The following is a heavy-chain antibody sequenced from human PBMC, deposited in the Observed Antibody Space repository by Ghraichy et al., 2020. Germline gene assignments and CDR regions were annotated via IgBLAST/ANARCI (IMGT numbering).Heavy chain of an antibody. CDR3: ASQGYYYGSGTYFDP. J-gene: IGHJ5*02. Sequence: SETLSLTCTVSGGSISSYYWSWIRQPPGKGLEWIGYIYYSGSTNYNPSLKSRVTISVDTSKNQFSLKLSSVTAADTAMYYCASQGYYYGSGTYFDPWGQGTLVTVSS. CDR1: GGSISSYY. V-gene: IGHV4-59*01. D-gene: IGHD3-10*01. CDR2: IYYSGST.